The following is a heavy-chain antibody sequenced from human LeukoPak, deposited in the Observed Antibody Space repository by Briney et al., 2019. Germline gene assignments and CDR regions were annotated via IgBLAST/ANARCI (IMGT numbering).Heavy chain of an antibody. J-gene: IGHJ3*02. CDR1: GYTFTSYG. CDR2: ISAYNGNT. Sequence: ASVKVSCKASGYTFTSYGISWVRQAPGQGLEWMGWISAYNGNTNYAQKLQGRVTMTTDTSTSTAYMELRSLRSDDTAVYYCARVYGSGYSSGWYVSFPIFDIWGQGTMVTVSS. V-gene: IGHV1-18*01. CDR3: ARVYGSGYSSGWYVSFPIFDI. D-gene: IGHD6-19*01.